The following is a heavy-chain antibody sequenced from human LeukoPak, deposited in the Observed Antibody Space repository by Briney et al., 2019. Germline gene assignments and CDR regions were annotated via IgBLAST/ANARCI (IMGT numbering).Heavy chain of an antibody. CDR2: INHSGST. D-gene: IGHD5-18*01. CDR1: GGSFSGYY. J-gene: IGHJ4*02. V-gene: IGHV4-34*01. CDR3: ALGLWYPGY. Sequence: SETLSLTCSVYGGSFSGYYWSWIRQPPGKGLEWIGEINHSGSTNYNPSLKSRVTISVDTSKNQFSLKLSSVTAADTAVYYCALGLWYPGYWGQGTLVTVSS.